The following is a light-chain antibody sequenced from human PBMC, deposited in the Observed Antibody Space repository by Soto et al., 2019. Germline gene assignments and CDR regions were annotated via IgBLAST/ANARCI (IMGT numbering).Light chain of an antibody. CDR1: QGISSY. V-gene: IGKV1-8*01. Sequence: AIRMTQSPSSFSAATGDRVTITCRASQGISSYLAWYQQKPVKAPKLLIYAASTLQSGVPSRFSGSGSGTDFTLTISCLQSEDFATYYCQQYYSYPRTFGQGTKVDI. J-gene: IGKJ1*01. CDR3: QQYYSYPRT. CDR2: AAS.